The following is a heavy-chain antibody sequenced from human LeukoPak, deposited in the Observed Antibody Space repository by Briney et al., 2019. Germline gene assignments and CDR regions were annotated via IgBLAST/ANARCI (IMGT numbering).Heavy chain of an antibody. CDR2: ISGSGGST. V-gene: IGHV3-23*01. J-gene: IGHJ4*02. Sequence: GALRLSCAASGFTFSSYGMSWVRQAPGKGLEWVSAISGSGGSTYYADSVKGRFTISRDNSKNTLYLQMNSLRAEDTAVYYCAKDDASMVRGVIRPNPFDYWGQGTLVTVSS. D-gene: IGHD3-10*01. CDR1: GFTFSSYG. CDR3: AKDDASMVRGVIRPNPFDY.